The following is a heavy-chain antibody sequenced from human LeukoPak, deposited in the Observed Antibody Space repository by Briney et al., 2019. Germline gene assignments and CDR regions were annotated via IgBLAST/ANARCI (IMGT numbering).Heavy chain of an antibody. CDR2: ISYDGTNK. D-gene: IGHD3-10*01. Sequence: PGRSLRLSCAASGFTFSSYAMHWVRQAPGKGLEWVAIISYDGTNKYYADSVKGQFSISRDKSKNTVYLQVNDLKSEDTAVYYCAREMSSVRGIIGNWGRGALLTVSS. V-gene: IGHV3-30-3*01. J-gene: IGHJ4*02. CDR1: GFTFSSYA. CDR3: AREMSSVRGIIGN.